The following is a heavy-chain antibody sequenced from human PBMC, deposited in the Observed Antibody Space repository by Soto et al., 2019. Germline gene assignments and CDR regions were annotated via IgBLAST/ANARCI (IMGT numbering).Heavy chain of an antibody. CDR1: GYTFTSYG. D-gene: IGHD2-15*01. Sequence: ASVKVSCKASGYTFTSYGISWVRQAPGQGLEWMGWISAYNGNTNYAQKLQGRVTITRDTSASTAYMELSSLRSEDTAVYYCARDLGYCSGGSCYHDYWGQGTLVTVSS. CDR2: ISAYNGNT. V-gene: IGHV1-18*01. CDR3: ARDLGYCSGGSCYHDY. J-gene: IGHJ4*02.